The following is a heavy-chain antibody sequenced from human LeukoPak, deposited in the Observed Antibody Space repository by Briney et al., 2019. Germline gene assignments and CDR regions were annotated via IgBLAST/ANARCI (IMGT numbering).Heavy chain of an antibody. J-gene: IGHJ6*02. V-gene: IGHV4-59*01. CDR3: ARFAWGMDV. CDR1: GGSFSGYY. Sequence: ASETLSLTCAVYGGSFSGYYWSWIRQPPGKGLEWIGYIYYSGSTNYNPSLKSRVTISVDTSKNRFSLKLSSVTAADTAVYYCARFAWGMDVWGQGTTVTVSS. CDR2: IYYSGST.